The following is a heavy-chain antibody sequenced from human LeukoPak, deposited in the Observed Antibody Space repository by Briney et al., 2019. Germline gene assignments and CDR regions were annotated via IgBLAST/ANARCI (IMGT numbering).Heavy chain of an antibody. CDR2: IFYSGDT. Sequence: SETLSLTCTVSSGSISSYYWSWIRQPPGKGLEWIGYIFYSGDTHYIPSPKSRPTMSLYTSTNQFSLKLVSVTAADTAVYYCARQGYCSGSTCYALFDPWGQGTLVIVSS. D-gene: IGHD2-2*01. CDR1: SGSISSYY. V-gene: IGHV4-59*08. CDR3: ARQGYCSGSTCYALFDP. J-gene: IGHJ5*02.